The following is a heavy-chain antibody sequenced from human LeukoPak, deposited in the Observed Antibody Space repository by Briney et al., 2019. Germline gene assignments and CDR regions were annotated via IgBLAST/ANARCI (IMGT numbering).Heavy chain of an antibody. V-gene: IGHV3-48*01. J-gene: IGHJ4*02. CDR2: ISSTGSAK. CDR3: ARERGPLSSFDY. CDR1: GFTFSNFG. Sequence: PGGSLRLSCEASGFTFSNFGMNWVRQAPGKGLEWLSYISSTGSAKYYADSVKGRFTISRDNSKNTLYLQMNSLRAEDTAVYYCARERGPLSSFDYWGQGTLVTVSS. D-gene: IGHD2/OR15-2a*01.